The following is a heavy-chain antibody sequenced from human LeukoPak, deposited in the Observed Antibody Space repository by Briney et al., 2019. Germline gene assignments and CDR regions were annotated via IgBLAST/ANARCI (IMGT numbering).Heavy chain of an antibody. CDR2: IRYDGSNK. CDR3: AKDGSYQLYYYYYMDV. J-gene: IGHJ6*03. D-gene: IGHD3-10*01. V-gene: IGHV3-30*02. Sequence: GGSLRLSCAASRFTFSSYAMSWVRQAPGKGLEWVAFIRYDGSNKYYADSVKGRFTISRDNSKNTLYLQMNSLRAEDTAVYYCAKDGSYQLYYYYYMDVWGKGTTVTISS. CDR1: RFTFSSYA.